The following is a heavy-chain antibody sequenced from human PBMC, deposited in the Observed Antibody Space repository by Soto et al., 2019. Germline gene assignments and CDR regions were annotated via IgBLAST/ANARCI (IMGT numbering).Heavy chain of an antibody. CDR1: GFTFSTNG. J-gene: IGHJ4*02. D-gene: IGHD1-26*01. CDR3: AKDYAGSVRGYFDY. CDR2: ISYDARSK. V-gene: IGHV3-30*18. Sequence: QVQLVESGGGVVQPGRSLRLSCVASGFTFSTNGMHWVRQTPGKGLEWVTFISYDARSKYYVDSVKGRFAISRDNCKSTLYLQMDSLRAEDRAVYYCAKDYAGSVRGYFDYWGQGTLVTVSS.